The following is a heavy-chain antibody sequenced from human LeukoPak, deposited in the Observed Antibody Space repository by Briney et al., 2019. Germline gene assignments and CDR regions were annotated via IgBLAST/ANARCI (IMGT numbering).Heavy chain of an antibody. CDR3: ARVSAAGSVDYFDY. V-gene: IGHV1-18*04. D-gene: IGHD2-15*01. Sequence: ASVKVSCKASGYTFTGYYMHWVRQAPGQGLEWMGWISAYNGNTNYAQKLQGRVTMTTDTSTSTAYMELRSLRSDDTAVYYCARVSAAGSVDYFDYWGQGTLVTVSS. J-gene: IGHJ4*02. CDR1: GYTFTGYY. CDR2: ISAYNGNT.